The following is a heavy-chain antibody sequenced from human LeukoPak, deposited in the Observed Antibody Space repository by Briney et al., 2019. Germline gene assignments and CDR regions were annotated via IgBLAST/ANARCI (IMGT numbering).Heavy chain of an antibody. D-gene: IGHD5-24*01. CDR2: IYNSGTT. CDR1: GGSISSDDYY. CDR3: ARAPIITKSWYWFDH. J-gene: IGHJ5*02. Sequence: SQTLSLTCTVSGGSISSDDYYWSWIRQPPGKGLEWIGYIYNSGTTYCNPSLKSRVTISIDTSKNQFSLKLSSVTAADTALYYCARAPIITKSWYWFDHWGQGTLVTVSS. V-gene: IGHV4-30-4*01.